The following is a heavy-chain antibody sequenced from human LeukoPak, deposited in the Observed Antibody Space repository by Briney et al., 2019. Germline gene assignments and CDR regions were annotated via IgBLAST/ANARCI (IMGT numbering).Heavy chain of an antibody. CDR1: GYTFTGYY. D-gene: IGHD6-13*01. CDR2: INPNSGGT. V-gene: IGHV1-2*02. J-gene: IGHJ4*02. Sequence: GASVKVSCKASGYTFTGYYMHWVRQAPGQGLEWMGWINPNSGGTNYAQKFQGRVTMTRDTSISTAYMELSRLRSDDTAVYYCASSIAAAGTPYYYFDYWGQGTLVTVSS. CDR3: ASSIAAAGTPYYYFDY.